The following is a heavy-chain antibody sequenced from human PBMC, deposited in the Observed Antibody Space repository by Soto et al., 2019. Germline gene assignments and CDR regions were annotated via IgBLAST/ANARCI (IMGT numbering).Heavy chain of an antibody. CDR3: ARGGGSWPFDL. CDR2: ITTGGRFI. J-gene: IGHJ4*02. V-gene: IGHV3-21*01. Sequence: GGSLRLSCAVSGFSFSSYSMNWVRQAPGKGLEWISSITTGGRFIWYADSLKGRFTISRDDAKNSLYLQMNSLTAEDTAVYYCARGGGSWPFDLWGQGTLVTVS. D-gene: IGHD6-13*01. CDR1: GFSFSSYS.